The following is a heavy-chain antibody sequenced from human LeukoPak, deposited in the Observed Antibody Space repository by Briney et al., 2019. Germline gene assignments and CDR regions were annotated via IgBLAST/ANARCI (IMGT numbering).Heavy chain of an antibody. CDR1: GYTFIVYY. V-gene: IGHV1-2*02. J-gene: IGHJ4*02. Sequence: ASVKVSCKASGYTFIVYYIHGVRQAPGRGREWMGWINPKSGGINYAQMFQGRGTMTRGTSISTAYMELSWLTSDDPAVYYCAREGLIAAAVAYWGQRTLATVSS. CDR3: AREGLIAAAVAY. CDR2: INPKSGGI. D-gene: IGHD6-13*01.